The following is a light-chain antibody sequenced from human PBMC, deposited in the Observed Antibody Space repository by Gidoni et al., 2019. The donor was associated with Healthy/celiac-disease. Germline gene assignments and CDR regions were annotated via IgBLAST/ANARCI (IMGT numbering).Light chain of an antibody. Sequence: EILLTQSPATLSLSPGERATLSCRASQSVSSYLAWYQQKPGQAPRLLIYDASNRATGIPARFSGSGSGTDFTLTIRSLEPEDFAVYYCQQSSNWPPYTFGQGTKLEIK. V-gene: IGKV3-11*01. CDR1: QSVSSY. CDR3: QQSSNWPPYT. CDR2: DAS. J-gene: IGKJ2*01.